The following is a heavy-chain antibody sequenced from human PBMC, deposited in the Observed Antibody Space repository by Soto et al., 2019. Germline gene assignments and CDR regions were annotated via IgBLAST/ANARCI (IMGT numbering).Heavy chain of an antibody. CDR2: ISGDATRI. J-gene: IGHJ6*02. CDR1: GFGFNFFG. CDR3: GRDKDAGWFVMDV. V-gene: IGHV3-30*03. D-gene: IGHD3-10*01. Sequence: QVQLVESGGGVVQPGTSLRLSCVASGFGFNFFGIQWVRQAPGKGLEWAAGISGDATRIYYAESLKGRVTISRVNSENTLYLQMNSLRPEDTALYYCGRDKDAGWFVMDVWGQGTTVIV.